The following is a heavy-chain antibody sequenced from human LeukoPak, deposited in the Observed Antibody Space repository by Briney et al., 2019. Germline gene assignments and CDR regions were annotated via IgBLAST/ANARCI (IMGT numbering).Heavy chain of an antibody. V-gene: IGHV3-48*03. CDR3: ARAAAGRGYFQH. D-gene: IGHD6-13*01. J-gene: IGHJ1*01. Sequence: GGSLRLSCAASGFTFSSYEMNWVRQAPGKGLEWVSYISSSGSTIYYADSVQGRFTISRDNAKNSLYLQMNSLRAEDTAVYYCARAAAGRGYFQHWGQGTLVTVSS. CDR1: GFTFSSYE. CDR2: ISSSGSTI.